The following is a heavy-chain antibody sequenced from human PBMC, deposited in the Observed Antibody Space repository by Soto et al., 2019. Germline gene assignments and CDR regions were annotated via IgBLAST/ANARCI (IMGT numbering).Heavy chain of an antibody. CDR3: ARDSSGWPSGPDY. Sequence: GASVKVSCKASGYTFTGYYMHWVRQAPGQGLEWMGWINPNSGGTNYAQKFRGWVTMTRDTSISTAYMELSRLRSDDTAVYYCARDSSGWPSGPDYWGQGTLVTVSS. J-gene: IGHJ4*02. CDR1: GYTFTGYY. D-gene: IGHD6-19*01. CDR2: INPNSGGT. V-gene: IGHV1-2*04.